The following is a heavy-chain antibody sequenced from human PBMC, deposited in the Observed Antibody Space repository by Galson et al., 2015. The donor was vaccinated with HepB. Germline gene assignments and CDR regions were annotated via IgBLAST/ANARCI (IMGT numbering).Heavy chain of an antibody. Sequence: SLRLSCAASGFTFSSYGMHWVRQAPGKGLEWVAVILYDGSNKYYADSVKGRFTISRDNSKNTLYLQMNSLRAEDTAVYYCARRHRIAVAGRGLGAKDHYYYYYYMDVWGKGTTVTVSS. CDR1: GFTFSSYG. CDR3: ARRHRIAVAGRGLGAKDHYYYYYYMDV. V-gene: IGHV3-33*01. CDR2: ILYDGSNK. J-gene: IGHJ6*03. D-gene: IGHD6-19*01.